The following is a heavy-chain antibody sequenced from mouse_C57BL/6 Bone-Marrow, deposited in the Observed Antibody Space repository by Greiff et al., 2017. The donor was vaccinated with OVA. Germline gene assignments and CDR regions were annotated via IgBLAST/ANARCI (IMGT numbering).Heavy chain of an antibody. J-gene: IGHJ3*01. D-gene: IGHD2-5*01. Sequence: VKLQQPGAELVKPGASVKMSCKASGYTFTSYWITWVKQRPGQGLEWIGDIYPGSGSTNYNEKFKSKATLTVDTSSSTAYMQLSSLTSEDSAVYYCARSYYSNSPWFAYWGQGTLVTVSA. V-gene: IGHV1-55*01. CDR2: IYPGSGST. CDR3: ARSYYSNSPWFAY. CDR1: GYTFTSYW.